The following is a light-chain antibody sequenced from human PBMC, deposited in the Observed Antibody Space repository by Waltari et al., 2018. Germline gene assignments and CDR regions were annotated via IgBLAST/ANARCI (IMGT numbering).Light chain of an antibody. CDR3: QQESNWSLT. CDR1: QSVSSR. V-gene: IGKV3D-15*01. Sequence: EIVMTQSPATLSLSPGERATLSCRASQSVSSRLAWYQQKPGQAPRLLIYDASSRATGIPDRFSGSGSGTEFTLTISSLEPEDVAVYFCQQESNWSLTFGGGTKVEIK. J-gene: IGKJ4*01. CDR2: DAS.